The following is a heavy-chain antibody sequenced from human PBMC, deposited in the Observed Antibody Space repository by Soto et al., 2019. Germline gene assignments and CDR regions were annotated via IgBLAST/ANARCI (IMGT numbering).Heavy chain of an antibody. CDR1: GGSFSGYY. CDR3: ARGEEGYGDYVFDY. D-gene: IGHD4-17*01. V-gene: IGHV4-34*01. J-gene: IGHJ4*02. Sequence: PSETLSLTCAVYGGSFSGYYWSWIRQPPGKGLEWIGEINHSGSTNYNPSLKSRVTISVDTSKNQFSLKLSSVTAADTAVYYCARGEEGYGDYVFDYWGQGTLVTVS. CDR2: INHSGST.